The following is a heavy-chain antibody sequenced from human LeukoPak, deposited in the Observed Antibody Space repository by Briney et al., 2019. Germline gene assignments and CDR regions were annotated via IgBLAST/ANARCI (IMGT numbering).Heavy chain of an antibody. CDR1: GFTFSSYA. V-gene: IGHV3-23*01. D-gene: IGHD1-1*01. CDR2: ISGSGGST. Sequence: AGGSLRLSCAASGFTFSSYAMSWVRQAPGKGLEWDSAISGSGGSTYYADSVKARFTISRDNSKNTLYLQMNSLRAEDTAVYFCAKSRSGSANWALQIFDNWGQGTLVTVSS. J-gene: IGHJ4*02. CDR3: AKSRSGSANWALQIFDN.